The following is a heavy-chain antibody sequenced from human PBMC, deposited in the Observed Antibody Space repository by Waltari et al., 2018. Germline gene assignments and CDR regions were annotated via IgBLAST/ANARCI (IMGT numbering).Heavy chain of an antibody. Sequence: EVQLLESGGGLVQPGGSLRLSCAASGFTFNNYAMLWVRQAPGKGLGWVSFISGSGGTTFYADSVRGRFTISRDNAKNSLYLQMNSLRAEDTAVYYCAREITFGGVITKYYYYGMDVWGQGTTVTVSS. CDR1: GFTFNNYA. V-gene: IGHV3-23*01. D-gene: IGHD3-16*02. CDR3: AREITFGGVITKYYYYGMDV. J-gene: IGHJ6*02. CDR2: ISGSGGTT.